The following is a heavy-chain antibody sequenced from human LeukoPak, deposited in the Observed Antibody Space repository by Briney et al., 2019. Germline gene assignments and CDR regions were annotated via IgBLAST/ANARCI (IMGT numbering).Heavy chain of an antibody. D-gene: IGHD3-16*01. Sequence: PGGSLRLSCAASGFTFSSYEMNWVRQAPGKGLERVSYISPSGSSIYYADSVKGRFTISRDNAKNSLFLQMNSLRAEDTAVYYCASGGRISSWGQGTLVTVSS. CDR3: ASGGRISS. CDR2: ISPSGSSI. J-gene: IGHJ4*02. CDR1: GFTFSSYE. V-gene: IGHV3-48*03.